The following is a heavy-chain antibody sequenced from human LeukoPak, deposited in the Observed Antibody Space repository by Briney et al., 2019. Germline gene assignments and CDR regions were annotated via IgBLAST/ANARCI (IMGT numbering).Heavy chain of an antibody. CDR1: GFPFSSYA. CDR3: ARDPNENGYYGFDY. CDR2: ISYDGSNK. V-gene: IGHV3-30-3*01. J-gene: IGHJ4*02. D-gene: IGHD3-3*01. Sequence: GGSLRLSCAPSGFPFSSYAMHWVRQAPGKGLEWVAVISYDGSNKYYADSVKGRFTISRDNSKNTLYLQMNSLRAEDTAVYYCARDPNENGYYGFDYWGQGTLVTVSS.